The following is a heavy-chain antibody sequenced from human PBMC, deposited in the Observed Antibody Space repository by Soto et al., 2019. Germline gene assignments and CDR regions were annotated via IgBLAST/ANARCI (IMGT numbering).Heavy chain of an antibody. D-gene: IGHD2-21*01. V-gene: IGHV4-31*03. CDR3: AREGHLREQFHWFDL. Sequence: QVKLQESGPRLVRPSQTLSLTCTVSGDSLISPNNYWAWIRHLPGKGLEWIGYIYYTGGTYFNPSLRSRVSMSVDTSANQFSLNLSSVTVADTALYYCAREGHLREQFHWFDLWGQGTLVTVSS. J-gene: IGHJ5*02. CDR2: IYYTGGT. CDR1: GDSLISPNNY.